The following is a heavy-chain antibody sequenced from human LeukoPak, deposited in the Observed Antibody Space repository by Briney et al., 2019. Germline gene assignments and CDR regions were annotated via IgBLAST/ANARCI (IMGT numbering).Heavy chain of an antibody. V-gene: IGHV3-74*01. CDR1: GFSLSDYW. J-gene: IGHJ4*01. D-gene: IGHD3-16*01. CDR3: AGDYIWGRLF. CDR2: ITSDGSTT. Sequence: GGSLRLSCVGSGFSLSDYWMHWVRQTPGKGLMWVSRITSDGSTTWYADSVKGRFTVSRDNAKNTLFLEMNSLRDEDPAVYYCAGDYIWGRLFWGQGTLVTVSS.